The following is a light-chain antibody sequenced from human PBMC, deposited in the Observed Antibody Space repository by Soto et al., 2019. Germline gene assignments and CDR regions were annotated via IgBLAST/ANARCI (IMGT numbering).Light chain of an antibody. CDR1: QSISTY. V-gene: IGKV1-39*01. CDR2: AAS. Sequence: DIQVTQSPSSLSASVGDRVTITCRASQSISTYLNWYQQKPGKAPKLLVFAASALQGGVPSRFSGSGSGTDFTLTISSLQPEDFATYYCQLTYSIPPWTFGQGTKVEIK. J-gene: IGKJ1*01. CDR3: QLTYSIPPWT.